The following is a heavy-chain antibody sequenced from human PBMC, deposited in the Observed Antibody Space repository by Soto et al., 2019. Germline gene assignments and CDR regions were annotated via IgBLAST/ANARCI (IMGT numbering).Heavy chain of an antibody. CDR1: GYNFATYW. V-gene: IGHV5-51*01. J-gene: IGHJ6*04. CDR2: IYPSDSDT. CDR3: ASAAREYYYYGMDV. Sequence: GESLKISCKGSGYNFATYWIGWVRQMPGKGLEWMGIIYPSDSDTRYSPSFQGQVTISADKSISTAYLQWSSLKASDSAMYYCASAAREYYYYGMDVWGKGTTVTVS.